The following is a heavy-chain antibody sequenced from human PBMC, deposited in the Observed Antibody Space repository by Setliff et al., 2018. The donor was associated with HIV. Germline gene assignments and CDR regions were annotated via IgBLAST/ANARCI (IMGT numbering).Heavy chain of an antibody. Sequence: SETLSLTCTVSGDSITNSMHYWSWIRQPPGKGLEFIGSIHYNDGKTYYNAALRSRVTISADTSKNQFSLKLTSVTAADTAVYYCAREGFPGFGVYYFDSWGQGLPVTVSS. J-gene: IGHJ4*02. CDR1: GDSITNSMHY. CDR3: AREGFPGFGVYYFDS. CDR2: IHYNDGKT. D-gene: IGHD3-16*01. V-gene: IGHV4-39*02.